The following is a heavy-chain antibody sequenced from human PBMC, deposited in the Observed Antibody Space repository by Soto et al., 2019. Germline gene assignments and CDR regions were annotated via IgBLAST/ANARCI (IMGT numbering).Heavy chain of an antibody. V-gene: IGHV3-23*01. CDR1: GFPFSSYA. J-gene: IGHJ4*02. CDR2: ISGSGGTT. CDR3: THRAYASGWYLWYFDY. Sequence: TGGSLSLSCAASGFPFSSYAMNWVRQAPGKGLEWVSTISGSGGTTYYSDSVKGRFTISRDNSKNTLYLQMNSLRAEDTAVYYCTHRAYASGWYLWYFDYWGLGTLVTVSS. D-gene: IGHD6-19*01.